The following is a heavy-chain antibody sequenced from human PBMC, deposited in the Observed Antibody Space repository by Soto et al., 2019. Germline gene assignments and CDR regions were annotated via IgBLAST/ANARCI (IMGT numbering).Heavy chain of an antibody. D-gene: IGHD1-20*01. Sequence: ASVKVSCKASGYTFTSYGISWVRQAPGQGLEWMGWISAYNGNTNYAQKLQGRVTMTTDTSTSTAYMELRSLRSDDTAVYYCATSDEVANVYAPALYFDYWGQGTLVTVSS. J-gene: IGHJ4*02. CDR3: ATSDEVANVYAPALYFDY. CDR1: GYTFTSYG. CDR2: ISAYNGNT. V-gene: IGHV1-18*04.